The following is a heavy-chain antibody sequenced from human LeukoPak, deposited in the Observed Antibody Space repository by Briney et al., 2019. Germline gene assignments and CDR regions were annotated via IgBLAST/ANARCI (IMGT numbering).Heavy chain of an antibody. Sequence: GGSLRLSCAVSGFSVSGYWMTWVRQAPAKGLEWVANIKQDGSEKNYVDSVKGRFTISRDNAENSLFLQMNSLRVEDTAVYYCAREWQGGIAAAGTRIEGDYWGQGTLVAVSS. V-gene: IGHV3-7*01. CDR2: IKQDGSEK. J-gene: IGHJ4*02. CDR1: GFSVSGYW. CDR3: AREWQGGIAAAGTRIEGDY. D-gene: IGHD6-13*01.